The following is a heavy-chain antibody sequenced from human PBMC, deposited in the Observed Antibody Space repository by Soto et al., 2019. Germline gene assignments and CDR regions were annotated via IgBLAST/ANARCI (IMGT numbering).Heavy chain of an antibody. CDR2: IYSSGST. CDR1: DGSISGLY. Sequence: QLQLQETGPGLVRPSETLSLTCSVSDGSISGLYWTWVRQSPGKGLEWIGWIYSSGSTNYNPSLKSRVAFSVDTSKNQFTLKLTSVTAADSAIYYCARLRNHYFMDAWGKGTTVAVS. D-gene: IGHD1-1*01. V-gene: IGHV4-59*08. CDR3: ARLRNHYFMDA. J-gene: IGHJ6*03.